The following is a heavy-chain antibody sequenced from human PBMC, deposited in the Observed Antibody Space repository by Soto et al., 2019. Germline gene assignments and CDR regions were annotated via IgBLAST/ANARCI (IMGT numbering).Heavy chain of an antibody. CDR3: ARDSDYYGSDDAFDI. CDR1: GGSISSGGYY. V-gene: IGHV4-31*02. D-gene: IGHD3-10*01. CDR2: IYYSGST. Sequence: LCGGSISSGGYYWSWIRQHPGKGLEWIGYIYYSGSTYYNPSLKSRVTISVDTSKNQFSLKLSSVTAADTAVYYCARDSDYYGSDDAFDIWGQGTMVTVSS. J-gene: IGHJ3*02.